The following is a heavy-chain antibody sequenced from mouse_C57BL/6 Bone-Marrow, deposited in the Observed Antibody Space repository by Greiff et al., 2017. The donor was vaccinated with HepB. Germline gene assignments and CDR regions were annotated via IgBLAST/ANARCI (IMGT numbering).Heavy chain of an antibody. CDR3: AREEGYYGSSPAWFAY. D-gene: IGHD1-1*01. CDR2: IYPRSGNT. V-gene: IGHV1-81*01. J-gene: IGHJ3*01. CDR1: GYTFTSYG. Sequence: QVQLQQSGAELARPGASVKLSCKASGYTFTSYGISWVKQRTGQGLEWIGEIYPRSGNTYYNEKFKGKATLTADKSSSTAYMELRSLTSEDSAVYFCAREEGYYGSSPAWFAYWGQGTLVTVSA.